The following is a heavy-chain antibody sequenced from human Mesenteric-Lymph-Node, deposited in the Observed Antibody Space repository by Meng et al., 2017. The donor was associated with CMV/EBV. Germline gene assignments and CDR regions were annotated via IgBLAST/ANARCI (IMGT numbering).Heavy chain of an antibody. V-gene: IGHV1-24*01. D-gene: IGHD1-26*01. CDR1: GYTLAELF. Sequence: ASVKVSCKVSGYTLAELFRHWVRQAPGKGLEWMGGFDPEDGETLYAQRFQGRVTMAEDRSTDTAYMELSSLRSEDTAVYYCATSREGAPRSYGMDVWGQGTTVTVSS. CDR3: ATSREGAPRSYGMDV. J-gene: IGHJ6*02. CDR2: FDPEDGET.